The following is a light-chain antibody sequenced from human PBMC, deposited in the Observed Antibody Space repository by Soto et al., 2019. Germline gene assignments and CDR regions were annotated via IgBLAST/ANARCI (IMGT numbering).Light chain of an antibody. CDR3: GSWDSSLSAYV. J-gene: IGLJ1*01. V-gene: IGLV1-51*01. Sequence: SVLTQPPSVSAAPGQKVTISCSGSSSNIGGNSVSWYQQLPGTAPKLLSYDDNKRPSGIPDRFSGSKSGTSATLGITGFQTGDEADYYCGSWDSSLSAYVFGTGTKFAVL. CDR1: SSNIGGNS. CDR2: DDN.